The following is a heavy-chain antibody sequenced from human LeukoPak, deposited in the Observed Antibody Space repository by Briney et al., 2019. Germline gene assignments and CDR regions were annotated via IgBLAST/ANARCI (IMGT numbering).Heavy chain of an antibody. CDR1: GFTFSSYG. J-gene: IGHJ4*02. V-gene: IGHV3-30*02. D-gene: IGHD2-15*01. CDR3: AKDDGIVVVVAATGLDY. Sequence: GGSLRLSCAASGFTFSSYGVPWVRQAPGKGLEWVAFIRYDGSNKYYADSVKGRFTISRDNSKNTLYLQMNSLRAEDTAVYYCAKDDGIVVVVAATGLDYWGQGTLVTVSS. CDR2: IRYDGSNK.